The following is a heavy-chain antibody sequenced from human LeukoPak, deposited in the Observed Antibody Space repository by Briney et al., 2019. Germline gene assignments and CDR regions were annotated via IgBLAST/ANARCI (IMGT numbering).Heavy chain of an antibody. J-gene: IGHJ6*03. CDR1: GYSFTGHY. D-gene: IGHD3-10*01. V-gene: IGHV1-2*02. CDR3: ARGGYDGSGSYWYYYYYMDV. CDR2: INPKSGGT. Sequence: GASVKVSCKASGYSFTGHYMHWVRQAPGQGLEWMGWINPKSGGTNYAQKFQGRVTMTRNTSISTAYTELSSLRSEDTAVYYCARGGYDGSGSYWYYYYYMDVWGKGTTVTISS.